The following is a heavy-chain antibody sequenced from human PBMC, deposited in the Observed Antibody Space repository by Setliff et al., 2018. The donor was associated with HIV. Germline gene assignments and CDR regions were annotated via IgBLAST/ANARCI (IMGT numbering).Heavy chain of an antibody. J-gene: IGHJ3*02. CDR2: VGCWGTCT. V-gene: IGHV3-21*01. CDR3: VRDLMWAFDI. Sequence: GGSLRLSCAGSGFTVNSGAMNWVRQAPGKGLEWVSTVGCWGTCTYFADSVKGRFTISRDNAKNSLYLQMNSLRVEDTAVYYCVRDLMWAFDIWGQGTMVTVSS. D-gene: IGHD2-21*01. CDR1: GFTVNSGA.